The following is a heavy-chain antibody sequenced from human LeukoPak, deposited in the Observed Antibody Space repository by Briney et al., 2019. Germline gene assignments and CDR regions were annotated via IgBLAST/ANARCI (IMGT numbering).Heavy chain of an antibody. V-gene: IGHV4-59*01. CDR1: GGSISPYY. CDR3: ARAPRSTTVVTHHFDY. J-gene: IGHJ4*02. Sequence: SETLSLTCTVSGGSISPYYWSWIRQPPGKGLEWIGYIYYSGSTNYNPSLKSRVTISVDTSKNQFSLKLSSVTAADTAVYYCARAPRSTTVVTHHFDYWGQGTLVTVSS. D-gene: IGHD4-23*01. CDR2: IYYSGST.